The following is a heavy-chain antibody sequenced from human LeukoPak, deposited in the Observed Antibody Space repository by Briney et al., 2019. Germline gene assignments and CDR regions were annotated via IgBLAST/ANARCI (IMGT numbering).Heavy chain of an antibody. CDR1: GFTFSSYA. V-gene: IGHV3-30-3*01. D-gene: IGHD6-6*01. CDR2: ISYVETSK. CDR3: ARTAARRFDY. J-gene: IGHJ4*02. Sequence: GGSLRLSCAASGFTFSSYAMHWVRQAPGKGPEWVAVISYVETSKYYADSVKGRFTISRDNSKNMVYLQMNSLRAEDTAVYYCARTAARRFDYWGQGTLVTVSS.